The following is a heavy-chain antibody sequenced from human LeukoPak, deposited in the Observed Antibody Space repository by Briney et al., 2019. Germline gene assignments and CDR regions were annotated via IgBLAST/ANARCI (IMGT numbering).Heavy chain of an antibody. J-gene: IGHJ4*02. Sequence: ASVKVSCKASGGTFSSYAISWVRQAPGQGLEWMGGIIPIFGTANYAQKFQGRVTMTRDTSTSTVYMELSSLRSEDTAVYYCARVHRVDYYDSSGYPDYWGQGTLVTVSS. V-gene: IGHV1-69*05. CDR2: IIPIFGTA. CDR3: ARVHRVDYYDSSGYPDY. CDR1: GGTFSSYA. D-gene: IGHD3-22*01.